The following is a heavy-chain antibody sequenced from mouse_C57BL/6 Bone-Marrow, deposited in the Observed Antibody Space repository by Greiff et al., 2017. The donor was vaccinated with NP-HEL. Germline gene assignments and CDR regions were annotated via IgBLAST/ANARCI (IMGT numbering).Heavy chain of an antibody. CDR3: ARGGYYYGSSKKRGPMDY. Sequence: EVKLVESGGGLVQPGGSLKLSCAASGFTFSDYGMAWVRQAPRKGPEWVAFISNLAYSIYYADTVTGRFTISRENAKNTLYLEMSSLRSEDTAMYYCARGGYYYGSSKKRGPMDYWGHGTSVTVSS. CDR2: ISNLAYSI. D-gene: IGHD1-1*01. J-gene: IGHJ4*01. V-gene: IGHV5-15*01. CDR1: GFTFSDYG.